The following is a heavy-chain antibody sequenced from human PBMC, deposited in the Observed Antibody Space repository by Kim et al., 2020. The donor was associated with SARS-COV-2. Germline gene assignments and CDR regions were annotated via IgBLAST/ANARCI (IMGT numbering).Heavy chain of an antibody. D-gene: IGHD2-2*01. CDR1: GFTFSSYS. CDR2: ISSSSSYI. Sequence: GGSLRLSCAASGFTFSSYSMNWVRQAPGKGLEWVSSISSSSSYIYYADSVKGRFTISRDNAKNSLYLQMNSLRAEDTAVYYCSRVYCSSTSCYDTFGYSYYGMDVWGQGTTVTVSS. CDR3: SRVYCSSTSCYDTFGYSYYGMDV. V-gene: IGHV3-21*01. J-gene: IGHJ6*02.